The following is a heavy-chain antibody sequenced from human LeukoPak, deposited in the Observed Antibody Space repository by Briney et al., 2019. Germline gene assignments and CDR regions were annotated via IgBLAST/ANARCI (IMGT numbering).Heavy chain of an antibody. CDR1: GGSISSGSYY. Sequence: SETLSLTCTVSGGSISSGSYYWSWIRQPAGKGLEWIGRLYTSGSTNYNPSLKSRVAISVDTSKNQFSLILSSVTAADTAVYYCARSPTYYGRSGRREMVGFDNRGQGTIVPRSS. D-gene: IGHD3-22*01. CDR3: ARSPTYYGRSGRREMVGFDN. V-gene: IGHV4-61*02. J-gene: IGHJ3*02. CDR2: LYTSGST.